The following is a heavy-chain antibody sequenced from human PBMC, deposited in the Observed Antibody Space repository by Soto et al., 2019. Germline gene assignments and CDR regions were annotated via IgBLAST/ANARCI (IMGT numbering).Heavy chain of an antibody. CDR2: MNPNSGET. D-gene: IGHD2-2*01. J-gene: IGHJ5*02. Sequence: QEQLVQSAAEVKKPGASVKVSCMTSGYTFNDYEINWVRHATGQGLGWIGWMNPNSGETGYAQRFQGRVTMTTSSSLNTAYLELSSRTSDDTAVYYCARIAMPARPRWYNWFDPWGQGTLVTVSS. CDR1: GYTFNDYE. V-gene: IGHV1-8*02. CDR3: ARIAMPARPRWYNWFDP.